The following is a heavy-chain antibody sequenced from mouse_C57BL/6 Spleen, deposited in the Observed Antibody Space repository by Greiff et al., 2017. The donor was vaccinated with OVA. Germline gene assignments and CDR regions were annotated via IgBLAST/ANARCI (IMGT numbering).Heavy chain of an antibody. Sequence: VKLMESGPELVKPGASVKISCKASGYAFSSSWMNWVKQRPGKGLEWIGRIYPGDGDTNYNGKFKGKATLTADKSSSTAYMQLSSLTSEDSAVYFCARNYDYDGSAMDYWGQGTSVTVSS. V-gene: IGHV1-82*01. CDR2: IYPGDGDT. D-gene: IGHD2-4*01. J-gene: IGHJ4*01. CDR1: GYAFSSSW. CDR3: ARNYDYDGSAMDY.